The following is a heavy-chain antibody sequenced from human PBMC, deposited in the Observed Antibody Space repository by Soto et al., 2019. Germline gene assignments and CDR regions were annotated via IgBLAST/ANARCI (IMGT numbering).Heavy chain of an antibody. V-gene: IGHV3-9*01. CDR2: ISWKSGSI. CDR1: GFTFDDYA. CDR3: AKDMGAVAGLGAFDI. J-gene: IGHJ3*02. Sequence: EVQLVESGGGLVQPGRSLRLSCAASGFTFDDYAMHWVRQAPGKGLEWVSGISWKSGSIGYADSVKGRFTISRDNAKNSLYLQMNSLRAEDTALYYCAKDMGAVAGLGAFDIWGQGTMVTVSS. D-gene: IGHD6-19*01.